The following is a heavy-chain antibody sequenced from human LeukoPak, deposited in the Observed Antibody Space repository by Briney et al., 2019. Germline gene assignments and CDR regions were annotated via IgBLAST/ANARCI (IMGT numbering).Heavy chain of an antibody. J-gene: IGHJ5*02. Sequence: ASVKVSCKASGYTFTSYGISWVRQAPGQGLEWMGWISAYNGNTNYAQKLQGRVTMTTDTSTSTAYMELRSLRSDDTAVYYCARQRIVVVPAATGRSYNWFDPWGQGTLVTVSS. D-gene: IGHD2-2*01. CDR1: GYTFTSYG. CDR3: ARQRIVVVPAATGRSYNWFDP. CDR2: ISAYNGNT. V-gene: IGHV1-18*01.